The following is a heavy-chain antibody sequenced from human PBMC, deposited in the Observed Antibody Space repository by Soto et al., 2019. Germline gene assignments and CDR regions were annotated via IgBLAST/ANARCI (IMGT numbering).Heavy chain of an antibody. Sequence: SDTLSLTCAVYGGSFSGYYWSWIRQPPGKGLEWIGEINHSGSTNYNPSLKSRVTISVDKSKNQFSLKLSSVTAADTAVYYCARDRAPNRDYDFWSGYYTRSAFDIWGQGTMVTVSS. CDR2: INHSGST. CDR3: ARDRAPNRDYDFWSGYYTRSAFDI. D-gene: IGHD3-3*01. CDR1: GGSFSGYY. J-gene: IGHJ3*02. V-gene: IGHV4-34*01.